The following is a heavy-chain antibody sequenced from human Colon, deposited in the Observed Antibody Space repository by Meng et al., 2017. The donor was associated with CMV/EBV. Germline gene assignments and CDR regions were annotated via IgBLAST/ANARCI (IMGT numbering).Heavy chain of an antibody. CDR2: INSGGGT. V-gene: IGHV3-23*01. CDR3: ARGFEEYSTSSPDY. D-gene: IGHD6-6*01. Sequence: GESLKISCAASGFTFSNYAMIWVRQAPGKGLDHVLSINSGGGTHYADSVRGRFTISRDNSENTLYLQMNSLRAEDTAVYYCARGFEEYSTSSPDYWGQGTQVTVSS. J-gene: IGHJ4*02. CDR1: GFTFSNYA.